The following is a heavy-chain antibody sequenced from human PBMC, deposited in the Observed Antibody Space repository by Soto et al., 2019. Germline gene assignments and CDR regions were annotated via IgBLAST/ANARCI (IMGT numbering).Heavy chain of an antibody. J-gene: IGHJ4*02. Sequence: SVKVSCKASGDTFSNYAISWVRQAPGQGLEWMGGIIPMFGSANYAQKFQGRVTITADKSTSTAYMELSSLSSEDTAVYYCARADLVGAADFWGQGTLVTVSS. CDR2: IIPMFGSA. CDR1: GDTFSNYA. V-gene: IGHV1-69*06. D-gene: IGHD1-26*01. CDR3: ARADLVGAADF.